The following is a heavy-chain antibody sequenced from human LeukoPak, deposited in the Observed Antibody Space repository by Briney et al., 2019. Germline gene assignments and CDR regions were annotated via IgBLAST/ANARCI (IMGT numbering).Heavy chain of an antibody. CDR3: AKDPSGRWSGSYVDY. J-gene: IGHJ4*02. V-gene: IGHV3-33*06. D-gene: IGHD1-26*01. CDR1: GFTFSSYG. CDR2: IWYDGSNK. Sequence: GGSLKLSCAASGFTFSSYGMHWVRQAPGKGLEWVTVIWYDGSNKYYADSVKGRFTISRDNSKNTLYLQMNSLRAEDTAVYYCAKDPSGRWSGSYVDYWGQGTLVTVSS.